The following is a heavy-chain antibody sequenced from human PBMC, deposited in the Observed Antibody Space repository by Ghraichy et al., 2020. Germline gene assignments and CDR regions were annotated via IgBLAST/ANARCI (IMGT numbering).Heavy chain of an antibody. V-gene: IGHV4-4*09. D-gene: IGHD5-24*01. CDR2: IYTSGST. Sequence: SETLSLTCTVSGGSISSYYWSWIRQPPGKGLEWIGYIYTSGSTNYNPSLKSRVTISVDTSKNQFSLKLSSVTAADTAVYYCARLVGEMATLSSGYYYYGMDVWGQGTTVTVSS. CDR3: ARLVGEMATLSSGYYYYGMDV. J-gene: IGHJ6*02. CDR1: GGSISSYY.